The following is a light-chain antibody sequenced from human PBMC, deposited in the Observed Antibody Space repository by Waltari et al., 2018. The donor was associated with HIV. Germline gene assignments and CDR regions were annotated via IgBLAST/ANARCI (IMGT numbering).Light chain of an antibody. CDR2: DAS. CDR1: QDISNF. V-gene: IGKV1-33*01. CDR3: QQFDNVPVT. Sequence: DIQMTQAPSSLSASVGDRVTITCQASQDISNFLNWYQQKPGKAPKLLIYDASNLETGVPSRFSGGGSGTELTFTISSLQPEDIATYYCQQFDNVPVTFGPGTKVDFK. J-gene: IGKJ3*01.